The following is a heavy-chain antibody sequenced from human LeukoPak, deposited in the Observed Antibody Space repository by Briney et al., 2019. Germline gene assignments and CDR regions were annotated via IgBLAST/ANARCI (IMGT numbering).Heavy chain of an antibody. CDR1: GGSISSYY. V-gene: IGHV4-59*01. CDR2: TYYSGST. J-gene: IGHJ3*02. Sequence: SETLSLTCTVSGGSISSYYWSWIRQPPGKGLEWIGYTYYSGSTNYNPSLKSRVTISVDTSKNQFSLKLSSVTTADTAVYYCATSSTSLGAFDIWGQGTMVTVSS. CDR3: ATSSTSLGAFDI. D-gene: IGHD2-2*01.